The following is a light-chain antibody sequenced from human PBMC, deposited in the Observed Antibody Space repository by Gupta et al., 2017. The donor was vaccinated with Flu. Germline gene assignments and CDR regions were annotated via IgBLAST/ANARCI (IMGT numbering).Light chain of an antibody. V-gene: IGKV1-33*01. CDR3: QHENTLPTI. J-gene: IGKJ2*01. Sequence: DIQMTQSPSSLSASVGDRVTITCQASQEISNYLNWYQQKPGKAPKLLIYDASKVKTGVPSRFSGSGSGTXFTFTIXSRQPEDLATYYCQHENTLPTIFGXGTKLDIK. CDR1: QEISNY. CDR2: DAS.